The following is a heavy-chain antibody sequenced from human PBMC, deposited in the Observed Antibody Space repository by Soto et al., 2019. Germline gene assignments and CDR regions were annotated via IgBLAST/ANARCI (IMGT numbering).Heavy chain of an antibody. D-gene: IGHD1-26*01. CDR2: FDPEDGET. J-gene: IGHJ4*02. CDR3: ATVYRWELTFDY. V-gene: IGHV1-24*01. Sequence: ASLKVSCKTSGSTFTSYAMHCVRHAPGQRLEWMGGFDPEDGETIYAQKFQGRVTMTEDTSTDTAYMELSSLRSEDTAVYYCATVYRWELTFDYWGQGTLVTVSS. CDR1: GSTFTSYA.